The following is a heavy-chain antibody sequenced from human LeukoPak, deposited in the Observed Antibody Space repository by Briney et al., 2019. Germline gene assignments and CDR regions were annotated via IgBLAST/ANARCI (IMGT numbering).Heavy chain of an antibody. CDR1: GFTFSTYA. CDR3: AKSPLGDSSSWRTPFDY. D-gene: IGHD6-13*01. J-gene: IGHJ4*02. CDR2: ISGSGGST. V-gene: IGHV3-23*01. Sequence: GGSLRLSCAASGFTFSTYAMSWVRQAPGKGLEWVSAISGSGGSTYYADSVKGRFTISRDNSKNTLYLQMNSLRAEDTAVYYCAKSPLGDSSSWRTPFDYWGQGTLVTVAS.